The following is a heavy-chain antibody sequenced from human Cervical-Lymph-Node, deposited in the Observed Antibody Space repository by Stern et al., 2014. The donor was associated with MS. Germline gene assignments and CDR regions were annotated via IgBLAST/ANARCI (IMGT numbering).Heavy chain of an antibody. CDR1: GGTFSSID. V-gene: IGHV1-69*01. D-gene: IGHD6-13*01. CDR3: VRDQAGIAAS. Sequence: QVQLVESGAEVKEPGSSMKVSCKASGGTFSSIDISWVRQAHGQGLEWLGGIIGLFGTTNYAQKVQGRVTIVADESKKTGSLELSSLRPENTAVYYCVRDQAGIAASWGQGTLVTVSS. CDR2: IIGLFGTT. J-gene: IGHJ4*02.